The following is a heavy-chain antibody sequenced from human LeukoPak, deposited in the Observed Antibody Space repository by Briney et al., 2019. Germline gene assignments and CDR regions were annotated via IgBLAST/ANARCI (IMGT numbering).Heavy chain of an antibody. CDR3: AREDDYYYGMDV. V-gene: IGHV3-53*01. CDR2: IYSGGST. Sequence: HPGGSLRLSCAASGFTVSSNYMSWVRQAPGKGLEWVSVIYSGGSTYYADSVKGRFTISRDNSKNTLYLQMNSLRAEDTAVYYCAREDDYYYGMDVWGQGTTVTVSS. CDR1: GFTVSSNY. J-gene: IGHJ6*02.